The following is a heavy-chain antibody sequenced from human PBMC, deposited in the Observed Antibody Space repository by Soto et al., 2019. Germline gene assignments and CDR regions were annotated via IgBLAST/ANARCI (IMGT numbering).Heavy chain of an antibody. D-gene: IGHD6-13*01. CDR2: IKEDGSEK. CDR1: GFTFSSYW. J-gene: IGHJ4*02. CDR3: ARYNGSFPSIAAAFDY. V-gene: IGHV3-7*01. Sequence: EVQLVESGGGLVQPGGSLRLSCAASGFTFSSYWMSWVRQAPGKGLEWVANIKEDGSEKYYVDSVKGRFTISRDNAKNSLYLQMNSLRAEDTAVYYCARYNGSFPSIAAAFDYWGQGTLVTVSS.